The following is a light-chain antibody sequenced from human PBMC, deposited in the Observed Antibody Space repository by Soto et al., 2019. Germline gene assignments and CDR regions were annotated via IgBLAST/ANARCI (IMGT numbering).Light chain of an antibody. V-gene: IGLV2-18*02. CDR2: EVN. CDR1: SSDVGNYNR. Sequence: QSALTQPPSVSGSPGQSVTISCTGTSSDVGNYNRVSWYQQPPGTAPKLTIYEVNNRPSGVPDRFSGSKSGNTAPLTISGLQAEDEADYYCCSYTTSDTLVFGGGTKLTVL. CDR3: CSYTTSDTLV. J-gene: IGLJ2*01.